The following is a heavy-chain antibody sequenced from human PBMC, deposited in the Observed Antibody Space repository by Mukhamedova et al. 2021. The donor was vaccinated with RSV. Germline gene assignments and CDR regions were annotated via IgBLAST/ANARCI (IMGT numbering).Heavy chain of an antibody. Sequence: VAVISYDGSNKYYADSVKGRFTISRDNSKNTLYLQMNSLRAEDTAVYYCAKGDRESTRGYCSGGSCYYFDYWGQGTLVTVS. V-gene: IGHV3-30*18. CDR2: ISYDGSNK. CDR3: AKGDRESTRGYCSGGSCYYFDY. D-gene: IGHD2-15*01. J-gene: IGHJ4*02.